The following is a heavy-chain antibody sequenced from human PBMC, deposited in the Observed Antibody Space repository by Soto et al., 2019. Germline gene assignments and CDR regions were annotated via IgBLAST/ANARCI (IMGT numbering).Heavy chain of an antibody. CDR3: AKGHENGDYDGC. CDR2: ISGSGGST. D-gene: IGHD4-17*01. V-gene: IGHV3-23*01. CDR1: GFTFSSYA. Sequence: EVQLLESGGGLVQPGGSLRLSCAASGFTFSSYAMSWVLQAPGKGLEWVSAISGSGGSTYFADSVKGRFTISRDNSKNALYLQMNSLRAEDTAVYYCAKGHENGDYDGCWGQGTLVTVSS. J-gene: IGHJ4*02.